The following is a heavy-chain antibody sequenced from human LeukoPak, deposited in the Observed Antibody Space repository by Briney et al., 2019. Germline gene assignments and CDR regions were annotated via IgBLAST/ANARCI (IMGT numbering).Heavy chain of an antibody. CDR2: INNDGSST. Sequence: GGSLRLSCAASGFIFSDHWMHWVRQAPGRGLVWLSRINNDGSSTIYADSVKGRFTFSRDNAENTLFLEMSSLRVEDTAVYYCVRERNNFWSGHHSIFDSWGQGTLVTVSS. J-gene: IGHJ4*02. V-gene: IGHV3-74*01. D-gene: IGHD3-3*01. CDR3: VRERNNFWSGHHSIFDS. CDR1: GFIFSDHW.